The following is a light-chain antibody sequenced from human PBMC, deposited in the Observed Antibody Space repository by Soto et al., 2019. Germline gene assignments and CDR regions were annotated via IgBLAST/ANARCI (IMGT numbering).Light chain of an antibody. V-gene: IGLV1-44*01. CDR2: AHI. Sequence: QSVLTQPPSASGTPGQRVTISCSGRRSNVGTNLVNWYQQLPGTAPKLLIYAHIQRPSGVPDRFSGSTSGTSASLAISGLQSEDEADYYCAVWDDGLNGNVFGTGTKLTVL. J-gene: IGLJ1*01. CDR1: RSNVGTNL. CDR3: AVWDDGLNGNV.